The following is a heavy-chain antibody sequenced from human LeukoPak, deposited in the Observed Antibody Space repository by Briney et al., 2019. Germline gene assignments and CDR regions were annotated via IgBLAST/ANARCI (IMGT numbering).Heavy chain of an antibody. CDR2: ISTGNGNT. CDR1: GYTFTSYA. CDR3: ARHSQDDYFAY. V-gene: IGHV1-3*04. D-gene: IGHD2-15*01. Sequence: AASVKVSCKASGYTFTSYAMHWVRQAPGQGLEWMGWISTGNGNTKYSQKFQGRVTITRDTSASTAYMELRSLRSEDTAVYYCARHSQDDYFAYWGQGTLVTVSS. J-gene: IGHJ4*02.